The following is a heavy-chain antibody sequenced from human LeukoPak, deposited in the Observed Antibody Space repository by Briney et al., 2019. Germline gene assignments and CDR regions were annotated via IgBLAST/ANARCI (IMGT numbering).Heavy chain of an antibody. CDR3: ARGGYYYDSSGYLRLNYYFDY. CDR2: ISAYNGNT. J-gene: IGHJ4*02. D-gene: IGHD3-22*01. Sequence: ASVKVSCKASGCTFTSYGISWVRQAPGQGLEWMGWISAYNGNTNYAQKLQGRVTMTTDTSTSTAYMELRSLRSDDTAVYYCARGGYYYDSSGYLRLNYYFDYWGQGTLVTVSS. V-gene: IGHV1-18*01. CDR1: GCTFTSYG.